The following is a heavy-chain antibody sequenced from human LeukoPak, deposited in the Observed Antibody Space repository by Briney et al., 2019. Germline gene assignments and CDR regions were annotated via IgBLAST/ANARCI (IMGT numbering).Heavy chain of an antibody. CDR1: GGTFSSYA. Sequence: ASVKVSCKASGGTFSSYAISWVRQAPGQGLEWMGGIIPIFGTANYAQKFQGRVTVTTDESTSTAYMELSSLRSEDTAVYYCAREGARGAFDIWGQGTMVTVSS. D-gene: IGHD1-26*01. CDR2: IIPIFGTA. CDR3: AREGARGAFDI. V-gene: IGHV1-69*05. J-gene: IGHJ3*02.